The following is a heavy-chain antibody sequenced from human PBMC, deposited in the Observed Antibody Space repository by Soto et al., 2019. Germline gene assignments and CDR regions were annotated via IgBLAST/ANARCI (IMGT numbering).Heavy chain of an antibody. J-gene: IGHJ6*02. Sequence: SETXSLTCASSVDSVSSNSAAWNWIRQSPSRGLEWLGRTYYRSKWYNDYAVSVKSPITINPDTSKNQFSLQLNSVTPEDTAVYYCARALKSTPRHGMEVWGQGTTVTVSS. CDR3: ARALKSTPRHGMEV. CDR1: VDSVSSNSAA. V-gene: IGHV6-1*01. D-gene: IGHD2-15*01. CDR2: TYYRSKWYN.